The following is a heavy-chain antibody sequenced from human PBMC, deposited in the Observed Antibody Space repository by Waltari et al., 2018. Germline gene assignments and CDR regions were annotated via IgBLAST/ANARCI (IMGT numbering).Heavy chain of an antibody. V-gene: IGHV1-69*05. Sequence: QVQLVQSGAEVKKPGSSVKVSCKASGGTFSSYAISWVRQAPGQGLEWMGGISPIFGTANYAQKFQGRVTITTDESTSTAYMELSSLRSEDTAVYYCATTTRYSSSWYFDYWGQGTLVTVSS. D-gene: IGHD6-13*01. CDR3: ATTTRYSSSWYFDY. CDR2: ISPIFGTA. J-gene: IGHJ4*02. CDR1: GGTFSSYA.